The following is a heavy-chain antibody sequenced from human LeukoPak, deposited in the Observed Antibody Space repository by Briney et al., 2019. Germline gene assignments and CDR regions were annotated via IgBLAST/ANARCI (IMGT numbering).Heavy chain of an antibody. J-gene: IGHJ4*02. CDR1: GDSISNNFYY. D-gene: IGHD3-22*01. Sequence: SETLSLTCSVFGDSISNNFYYWGWIRQTPGKGLAWIASIDYTGTTNYNPSLKSRVTISVDTSRNQFSLKLSSVTAADTAFYYCARYYYDSSGYYNDYWGQGTLVTVSS. CDR2: IDYTGTT. CDR3: ARYYYDSSGYYNDY. V-gene: IGHV4-39*07.